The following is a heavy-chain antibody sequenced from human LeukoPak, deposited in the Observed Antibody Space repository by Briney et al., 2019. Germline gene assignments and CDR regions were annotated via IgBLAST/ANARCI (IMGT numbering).Heavy chain of an antibody. CDR1: GGSIRSYS. Sequence: PSETLSLTCTVSGGSIRSYSWSWIRQPPGKGLEWIGYIYHSGSTYYNPSLKSRVTISVDRSKNQFSLKLSSVTAADTAVYYCARDLGSSSWYFGFDYWGQGTLVTVSS. CDR2: IYHSGST. J-gene: IGHJ4*02. D-gene: IGHD6-13*01. V-gene: IGHV4-30-2*01. CDR3: ARDLGSSSWYFGFDY.